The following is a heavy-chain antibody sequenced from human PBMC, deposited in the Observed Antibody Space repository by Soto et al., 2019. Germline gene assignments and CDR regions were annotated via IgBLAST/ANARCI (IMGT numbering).Heavy chain of an antibody. CDR2: ISYDGSNK. Sequence: GGSLRLSCAASGFTFSSYGMHWVRQAPGKGLEWVAVISYDGSNKYYADSVKGRFTISRDNSKNTLYLQMNSLRAEDTAVYYCAKTPDSSGPGVTFDYWGQGTLVTVSS. V-gene: IGHV3-30*18. CDR1: GFTFSSYG. D-gene: IGHD3-22*01. J-gene: IGHJ4*02. CDR3: AKTPDSSGPGVTFDY.